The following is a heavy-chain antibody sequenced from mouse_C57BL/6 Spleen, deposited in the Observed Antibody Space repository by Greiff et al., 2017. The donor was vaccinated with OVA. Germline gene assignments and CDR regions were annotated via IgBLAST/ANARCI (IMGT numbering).Heavy chain of an antibody. V-gene: IGHV2-6*03. J-gene: IGHJ4*01. Sequence: VQRVESGPGLVAPSQSLSITCTVSGFSLTSYGVHWVRQPPGKGLEWLVVIWSDGSTTYNSALKSRLSISKDNSKSQVFLKMNSLQTDDTAMYYCASSYYSNYGNAMDYWGQGTSVTVSS. CDR3: ASSYYSNYGNAMDY. CDR2: IWSDGST. CDR1: GFSLTSYG. D-gene: IGHD2-5*01.